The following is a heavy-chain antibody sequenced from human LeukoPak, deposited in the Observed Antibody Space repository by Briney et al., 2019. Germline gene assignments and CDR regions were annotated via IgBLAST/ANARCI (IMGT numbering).Heavy chain of an antibody. CDR2: IKQDGSEK. CDR1: GFTFSNYW. CDR3: ARETQDCGGDCYSIFDY. J-gene: IGHJ4*02. Sequence: GGSLRLSCAASGFTFSNYWMSWVRQAPGKGLEWVANIKQDGSEKYYVDSVKGRFTISRDNAKNSLYLQMNSLRAEDTAVYYCARETQDCGGDCYSIFDYWGQGTLVTVSS. D-gene: IGHD2-21*02. V-gene: IGHV3-7*01.